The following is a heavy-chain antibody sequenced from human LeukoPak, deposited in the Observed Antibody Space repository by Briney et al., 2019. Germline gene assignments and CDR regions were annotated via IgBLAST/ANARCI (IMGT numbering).Heavy chain of an antibody. Sequence: GGSLRLSCAASGFTFSSYSMNWVRQAPGKGLEWVSSISTSGSYIYYADSVKGRFTISRDNAKNSLYLQMNSLRAEDTAVYYCARDWDTDYYDSSGYYNDYWGQGTLVTVSS. V-gene: IGHV3-21*01. CDR2: ISTSGSYI. CDR3: ARDWDTDYYDSSGYYNDY. D-gene: IGHD3-22*01. J-gene: IGHJ4*02. CDR1: GFTFSSYS.